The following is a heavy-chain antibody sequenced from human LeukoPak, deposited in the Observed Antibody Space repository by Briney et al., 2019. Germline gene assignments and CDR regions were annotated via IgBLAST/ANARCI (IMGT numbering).Heavy chain of an antibody. CDR2: IYYSGST. CDR3: ASVVVPAARDYYGKDV. J-gene: IGHJ6*02. V-gene: IGHV4-59*01. Sequence: SETLSLTCTVSGGSISSYYWSWIRQPPGKGLEWIGYIYYSGSTNYNPSLKSRVTISVDTSKNQFSLKLSSVTAADTAVYYCASVVVPAARDYYGKDVWGQGTTVTVSS. CDR1: GGSISSYY. D-gene: IGHD2-2*01.